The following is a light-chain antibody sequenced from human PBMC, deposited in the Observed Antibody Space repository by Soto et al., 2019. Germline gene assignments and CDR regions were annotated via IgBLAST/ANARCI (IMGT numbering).Light chain of an antibody. CDR3: QQYDDLPIT. CDR1: QDISHY. V-gene: IGKV1-33*01. Sequence: EIQITQSPSSLSASVVNTVTITCQASQDISHYLNWYQQKPGKALKLLIYDASNLHPGVPSRFRGSGSGTEFSFNITSLQPEDVATYYCQQYDDLPITFGQGTRLEIK. CDR2: DAS. J-gene: IGKJ5*01.